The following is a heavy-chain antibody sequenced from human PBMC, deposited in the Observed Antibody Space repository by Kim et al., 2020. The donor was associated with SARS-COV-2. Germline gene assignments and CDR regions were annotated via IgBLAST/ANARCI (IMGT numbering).Heavy chain of an antibody. D-gene: IGHD3-16*01. CDR1: GFTFSSYS. Sequence: GGSLRLSCAASGFTFSSYSMNWDRQATGKGLEWVSSISSSSSYIYYADSVKGRFTISRDNAKNSLYLQMNSLRAEDTAVYYCASLGGTFFWGQGTLVTVSS. V-gene: IGHV3-21*04. CDR3: ASLGGTFF. J-gene: IGHJ4*02. CDR2: ISSSSSYI.